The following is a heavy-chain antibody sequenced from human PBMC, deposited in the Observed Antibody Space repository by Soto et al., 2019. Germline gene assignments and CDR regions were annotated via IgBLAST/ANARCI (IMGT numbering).Heavy chain of an antibody. CDR2: ISSSGST. Sequence: SGTLSLTCTVSCGPISSNMYFWVWNRHPPGKGLEWIASISSSGSTYYNPSLKSRVTISVDTSKNQFSLKLSSVTAADTAVYHCARQYGALAVAFDYWGQGALVTVSS. J-gene: IGHJ4*02. V-gene: IGHV4-39*01. CDR3: ARQYGALAVAFDY. D-gene: IGHD6-19*01. CDR1: CGPISSNMYF.